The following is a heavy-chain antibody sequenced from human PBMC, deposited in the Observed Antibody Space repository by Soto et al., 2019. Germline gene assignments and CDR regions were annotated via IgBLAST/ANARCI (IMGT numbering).Heavy chain of an antibody. Sequence: GALRLSCAAPGFTFRTYWMQWVRQGPGEGLGGVSAISGSGGNTYYAAAAKGRSTISRDNPKNTLYLQMNSLRAEDTAVYYCAKWEYYDFWSGYYAWFDPWGQGTLVTVSS. CDR2: ISGSGGNT. CDR3: AKWEYYDFWSGYYAWFDP. J-gene: IGHJ5*02. V-gene: IGHV3-23*01. CDR1: GFTFRTYW. D-gene: IGHD3-3*01.